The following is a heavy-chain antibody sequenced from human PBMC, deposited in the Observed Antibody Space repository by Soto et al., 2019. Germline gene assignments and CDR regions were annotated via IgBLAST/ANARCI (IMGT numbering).Heavy chain of an antibody. D-gene: IGHD2-8*02. CDR3: VGSTGWIFDH. CDR1: GFTFNTYW. Sequence: EVLLVESGGGLVQPGGSLRLSCATSGFTFNTYWMTVVRHAPGKGLEWVASISQDGTVKDYEESLRDRFTISRDDVKKSAHLQMNTIRAEVTVVYYCVGSTGWIFDHWGQGSTVSVSS. V-gene: IGHV3-7*01. CDR2: ISQDGTVK. J-gene: IGHJ5*02.